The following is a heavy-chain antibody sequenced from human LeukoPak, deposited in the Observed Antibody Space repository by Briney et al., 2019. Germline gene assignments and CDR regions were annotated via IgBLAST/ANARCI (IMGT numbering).Heavy chain of an antibody. J-gene: IGHJ4*02. Sequence: GASVKVSCKASGGTFSSYAIGWVRQAPGQGLEWMGGIIPIFGTANYAQKFQGRVTITADKSTSTAYMELSSLRSEDTAVYYCARALPTDLQSSDYWGQGTLVTVSS. CDR3: ARALPTDLQSSDY. V-gene: IGHV1-69*06. D-gene: IGHD1-26*01. CDR2: IIPIFGTA. CDR1: GGTFSSYA.